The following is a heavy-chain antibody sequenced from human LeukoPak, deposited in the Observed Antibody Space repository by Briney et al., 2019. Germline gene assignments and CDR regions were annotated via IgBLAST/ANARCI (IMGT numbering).Heavy chain of an antibody. CDR1: GYTFTAYY. J-gene: IGHJ1*01. Sequence: GASVKVSCKASGYTFTAYYMHWVRQAPGQGLEWMGWINPNNGGTHYAQKFQGRVTMTRDTSISTAYMELSRLRSDDTAVYYCATSSGYYVGYIQYWGQGTLVTVSS. CDR2: INPNNGGT. D-gene: IGHD3-22*01. V-gene: IGHV1-2*02. CDR3: ATSSGYYVGYIQY.